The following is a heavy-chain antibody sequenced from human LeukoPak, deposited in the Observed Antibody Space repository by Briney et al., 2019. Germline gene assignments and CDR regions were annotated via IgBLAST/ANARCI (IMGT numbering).Heavy chain of an antibody. V-gene: IGHV4-59*08. Sequence: KPSETLSLTCTVSGGSTSSYYWSWIRQPPGKGLEWIGYIYYSGSTNYNPSLKSRVTISVDTSKNQFSLKLSSVTAADTAVYYCARHGRGYPAASFDYWGQGTLVTVSS. CDR1: GGSTSSYY. D-gene: IGHD2-2*01. J-gene: IGHJ4*02. CDR3: ARHGRGYPAASFDY. CDR2: IYYSGST.